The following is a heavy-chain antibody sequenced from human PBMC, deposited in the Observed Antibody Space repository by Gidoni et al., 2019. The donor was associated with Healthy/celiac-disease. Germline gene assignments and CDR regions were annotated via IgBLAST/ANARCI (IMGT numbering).Heavy chain of an antibody. CDR2: IYYSGST. D-gene: IGHD3-10*01. J-gene: IGHJ5*02. CDR1: GGSISSSRYY. Sequence: QLQLQESGPGLVKPSETLSLTCTVSGGSISSSRYYWGWIRQPPGKGLEWIGSIYYSGSTYYNPSLKSRVTISVDTSKNQFSLKLSSVTAADTAVYYCARGSSGSYYNLGSSWFDPWGQGTLVTVSS. V-gene: IGHV4-39*07. CDR3: ARGSSGSYYNLGSSWFDP.